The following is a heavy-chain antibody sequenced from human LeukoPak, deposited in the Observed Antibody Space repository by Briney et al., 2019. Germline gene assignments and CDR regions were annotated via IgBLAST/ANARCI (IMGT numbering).Heavy chain of an antibody. CDR3: ARKLGIAAAGGGVWFDP. V-gene: IGHV4-59*01. Sequence: SETLSPTCTVSGGSISSYYWSWIRQPPGKGLEWIGYIYYSGGTNYNPSLKSRVTISVDTSKNQFSLKLSSVTAADTAVYYCARKLGIAAAGGGVWFDPWGQGTLVTVSS. J-gene: IGHJ5*02. CDR1: GGSISSYY. D-gene: IGHD6-13*01. CDR2: IYYSGGT.